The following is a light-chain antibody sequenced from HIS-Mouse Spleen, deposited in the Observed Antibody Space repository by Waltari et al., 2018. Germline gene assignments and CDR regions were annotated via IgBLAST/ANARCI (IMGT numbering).Light chain of an antibody. CDR3: YSTDSSGNHRV. V-gene: IGLV3-10*01. CDR1: ALTKKK. J-gene: IGLJ2*01. Sequence: SYELTQPPSVSVSPGQTARITCSGEALTKKKAYGYQPKSGQAPVLVIYEDSKRPSGIPARFSGSSSGTMATLTISGAQVEDEADYYCYSTDSSGNHRVFGGGTKLTVL. CDR2: EDS.